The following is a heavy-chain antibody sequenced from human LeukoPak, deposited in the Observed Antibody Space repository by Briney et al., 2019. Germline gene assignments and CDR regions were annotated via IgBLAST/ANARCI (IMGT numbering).Heavy chain of an antibody. CDR1: GYTFTGYF. CDR2: INPNSGGT. J-gene: IGHJ4*02. Sequence: ASVKVSCKTSGYTFTGYFIHWVRQAPGQGLEWMGWINPNSGGTSNPQKFQGRVAMTRDTSISTAYMDLSRLRSDDTAVYYCARGRAGDYFDYWGQGTLVTVSS. CDR3: ARGRAGDYFDY. V-gene: IGHV1-2*02.